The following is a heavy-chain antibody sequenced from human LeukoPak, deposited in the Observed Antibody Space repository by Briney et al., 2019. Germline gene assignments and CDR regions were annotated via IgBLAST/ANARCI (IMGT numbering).Heavy chain of an antibody. V-gene: IGHV1-8*01. D-gene: IGHD6-13*01. CDR1: EYTFTSYD. CDR2: MNPNSGNT. Sequence: ASVKVTCKASEYTFTSYDINWVRQATGQGLEWMGWMNPNSGNTGYAQKFQGRVTMTRNTSISTAYMELNSLRAEDTAVYYCARRSGSSLHFDYWGQGTLVTVSS. J-gene: IGHJ4*02. CDR3: ARRSGSSLHFDY.